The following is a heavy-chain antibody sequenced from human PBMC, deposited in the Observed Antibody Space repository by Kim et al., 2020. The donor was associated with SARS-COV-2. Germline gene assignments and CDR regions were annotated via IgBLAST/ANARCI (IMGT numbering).Heavy chain of an antibody. J-gene: IGHJ4*02. V-gene: IGHV1-24*01. CDR1: GYTLTELS. CDR3: AAYYYDSSGYLTNY. D-gene: IGHD3-22*01. CDR2: FDPEDGET. Sequence: ASVKVSCKVSGYTLTELSMHWVRQAPGKGLEWMGGFDPEDGETIYAQKFQGRVTMTEDTSTDTAYMELSSLRSEDTAVYYCAAYYYDSSGYLTNYWGQGTLVTVSS.